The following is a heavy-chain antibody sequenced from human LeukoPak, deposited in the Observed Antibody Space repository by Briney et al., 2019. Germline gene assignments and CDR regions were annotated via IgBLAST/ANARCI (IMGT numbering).Heavy chain of an antibody. D-gene: IGHD3-16*02. CDR3: ARDLGVIVHPSDY. CDR1: GFTFSSYA. J-gene: IGHJ4*02. CDR2: ISYDGSNK. V-gene: IGHV3-30*04. Sequence: PGGSLRLSCAASGFTFSSYAMHWVRQAPGKGLEWVAVISYDGSNKYYADSVKGRFTISRDNAKNSLYLQMNSLRAEDTAVYYCARDLGVIVHPSDYWGQGTLVTVSS.